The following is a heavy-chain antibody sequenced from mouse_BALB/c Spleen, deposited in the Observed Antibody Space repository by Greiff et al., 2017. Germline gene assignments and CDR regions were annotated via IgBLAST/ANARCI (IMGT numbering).Heavy chain of an antibody. CDR1: GFAFSSYD. D-gene: IGHD2-14*01. CDR2: ISSGGGST. Sequence: EVQRVESGGGLVKPGGSLKLSCAASGFAFSSYDMSWVRQTPEKRLEWVAYISSGGGSTYYPDSVKGRFTISRDNAKNTLYLQMSSLKSEDTAMYYCARQGGYERAWFAYWGQGTLVTVSA. CDR3: ARQGGYERAWFAY. J-gene: IGHJ3*01. V-gene: IGHV5-12-1*01.